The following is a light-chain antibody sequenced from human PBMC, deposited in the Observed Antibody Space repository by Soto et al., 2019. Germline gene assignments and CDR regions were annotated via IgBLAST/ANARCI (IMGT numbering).Light chain of an antibody. Sequence: EIVLTQSPATLSFSPGERATLSCRASQSVSSYLAWYQQKPCQAPRLLIYDASNRAPGIPARFSGSGSGTDFPLTISSLEPEDFAVYYGQQRSNWPRVTFGGGTKVEIK. CDR2: DAS. J-gene: IGKJ4*01. CDR3: QQRSNWPRVT. V-gene: IGKV3-11*01. CDR1: QSVSSY.